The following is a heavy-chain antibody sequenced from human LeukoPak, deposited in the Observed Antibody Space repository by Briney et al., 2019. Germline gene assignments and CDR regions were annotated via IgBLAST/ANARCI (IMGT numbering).Heavy chain of an antibody. CDR3: AKYRYDSSGGRNFDY. CDR1: GFTFSSYS. Sequence: PGGSLRLSCEAPGFTFSSYSTTWVRQAPGKGLEWVSVISSSGGVTHYADSVRGRFTISRDNSKNTLYLQMNSLRAEDTALYYCAKYRYDSSGGRNFDYWGQGILVTVSS. J-gene: IGHJ4*02. V-gene: IGHV3-23*01. CDR2: ISSSGGVT. D-gene: IGHD3-22*01.